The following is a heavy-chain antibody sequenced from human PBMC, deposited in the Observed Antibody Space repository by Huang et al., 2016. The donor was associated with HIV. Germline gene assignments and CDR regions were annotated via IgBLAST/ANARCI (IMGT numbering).Heavy chain of an antibody. J-gene: IGHJ4*02. CDR1: GITFRNYA. CDR3: AKDQGQWLAYFDS. Sequence: VRLVQSGGGVVQPGRSLRLSCAASGITFRNYAMHWVRQATGKGRGGGAGTSADGSGQYYVDSVKGRFIISKDNSNETLFLEMRSLKSEDTAVYFCAKDQGQWLAYFDSWGQGTLVTVSS. D-gene: IGHD6-19*01. V-gene: IGHV3-30*18. CDR2: TSADGSGQ.